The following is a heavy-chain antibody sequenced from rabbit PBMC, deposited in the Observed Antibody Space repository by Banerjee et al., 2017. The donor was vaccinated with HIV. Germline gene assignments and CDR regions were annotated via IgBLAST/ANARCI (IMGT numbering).Heavy chain of an antibody. CDR3: ARDWAGSGGGRITFDL. V-gene: IGHV1S40*01. Sequence: QSLEESGGDLVKPGASLTLTCTASGFTISNIYNMCWVRQAPGKGLEWIACINTSSGNIVYANWAKGRFTISKASSTTVTLQMTSLTVADTATYFCARDWAGSGGGRITFDLWGPGTLVTVS. D-gene: IGHD4-2*01. J-gene: IGHJ4*01. CDR1: GFTISNIYN. CDR2: INTSSGNI.